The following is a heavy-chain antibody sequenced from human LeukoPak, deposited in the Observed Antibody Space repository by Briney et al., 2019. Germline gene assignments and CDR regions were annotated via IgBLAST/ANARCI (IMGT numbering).Heavy chain of an antibody. CDR2: IIPIFGTA. D-gene: IGHD1-26*01. J-gene: IGHJ4*02. CDR1: GGTFNSYV. CDR3: ASGLVGATTGSY. V-gene: IGHV1-69*13. Sequence: ASVKVSCKASGGTFNSYVISWVRQAPGQGLEWMGGIIPIFGTANYAQKFQGRVTITADESTSTAYMELSSLRSEDTAVYYCASGLVGATTGSYWGQGTLVTVSS.